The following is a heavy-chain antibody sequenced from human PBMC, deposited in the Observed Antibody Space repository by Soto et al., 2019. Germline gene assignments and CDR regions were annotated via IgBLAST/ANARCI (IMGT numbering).Heavy chain of an antibody. CDR1: GFDLTSSR. D-gene: IGHD6-6*01. Sequence: GGSLRLSCVASGFDLTSSRMSWVRQAPGKGLEWVASMSGSGTDTFYRHSVKGRFAISRDTAGTSLFLRMDSVKAEDTAVYHCTRVHLVAGSAFYCAMDVWGPGTAVTVSS. J-gene: IGHJ6*02. CDR2: MSGSGTDT. CDR3: TRVHLVAGSAFYCAMDV. V-gene: IGHV3-21*01.